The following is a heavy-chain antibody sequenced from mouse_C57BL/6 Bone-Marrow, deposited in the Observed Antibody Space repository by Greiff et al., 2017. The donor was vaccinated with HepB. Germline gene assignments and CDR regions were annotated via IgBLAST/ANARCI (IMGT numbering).Heavy chain of an antibody. D-gene: IGHD1-1*01. CDR2: IDPSDSYT. J-gene: IGHJ2*01. CDR1: GYTFTSYW. Sequence: QVQLQQPGAELVMPGASVKLSCKASGYTFTSYWMHWVKQRPGQGLEWIGEIDPSDSYTNYNQKFKGKSTLTVDKSSSTAYMQLSSLTSEDSAVYYCARAPTVVAHYFDYWGHGTTLTVSS. CDR3: ARAPTVVAHYFDY. V-gene: IGHV1-69*01.